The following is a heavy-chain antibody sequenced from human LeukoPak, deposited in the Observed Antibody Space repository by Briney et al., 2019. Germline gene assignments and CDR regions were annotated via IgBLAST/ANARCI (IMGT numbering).Heavy chain of an antibody. CDR1: GFTFSGYY. Sequence: GGSLRLSCAASGFTFSGYYMTWVRQAPGKGLEWVSYITPNGSTIYYADSVKGRFTISRDNPKNSLYLQMNSLRAEDTAVYFCAGRDVYNSAFWGQGTLVTVSS. J-gene: IGHJ4*02. V-gene: IGHV3-11*01. CDR3: AGRDVYNSAF. CDR2: ITPNGSTI. D-gene: IGHD5-24*01.